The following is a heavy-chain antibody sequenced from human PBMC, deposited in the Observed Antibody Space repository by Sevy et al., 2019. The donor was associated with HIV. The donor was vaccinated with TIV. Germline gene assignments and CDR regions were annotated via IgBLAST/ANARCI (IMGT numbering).Heavy chain of an antibody. J-gene: IGHJ3*02. D-gene: IGHD2-2*01. CDR3: ARASSIVSTSPGAFDI. CDR2: INPSGGST. V-gene: IGHV1-46*03. CDR1: GYTFTSYY. Sequence: ASVKVSCKASGYTFTSYYMHWVRQAPGQGLEWMGIINPSGGSTSYAQKFQGRVTMTRDTSTSTVYMELSSLRSEDTAVYYCARASSIVSTSPGAFDIWGQGTMVTVSS.